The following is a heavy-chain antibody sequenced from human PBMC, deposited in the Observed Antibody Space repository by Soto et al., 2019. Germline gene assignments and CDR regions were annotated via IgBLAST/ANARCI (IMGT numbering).Heavy chain of an antibody. Sequence: TLSVACTVTGGFISCGDYYWSWIRQPPGKGLEWIGYIYYSGSTYYNPSLKSRVTISVDTSKNQFSLKLSSVTAADTAVYYCARDAWGIDYWGQGTLVTVSS. CDR1: GGFISCGDYY. D-gene: IGHD6-13*01. J-gene: IGHJ4*02. CDR3: ARDAWGIDY. V-gene: IGHV4-30-4*01. CDR2: IYYSGST.